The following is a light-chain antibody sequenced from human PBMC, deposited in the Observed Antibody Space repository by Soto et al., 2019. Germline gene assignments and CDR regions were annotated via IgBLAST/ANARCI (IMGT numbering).Light chain of an antibody. CDR2: GAS. CDR3: QQYNQWSPIT. J-gene: IGKJ5*01. V-gene: IGKV3-15*01. CDR1: QSVGTN. Sequence: EIVMTQSPGTLSALPGQSATLPCRASQSVGTNLAWYQQKPGQAPRLLIYGASTRATGIPVRFSGGGSGTEFTLTISSLQSDDFAVYYCQQYNQWSPITFGQGTRLE.